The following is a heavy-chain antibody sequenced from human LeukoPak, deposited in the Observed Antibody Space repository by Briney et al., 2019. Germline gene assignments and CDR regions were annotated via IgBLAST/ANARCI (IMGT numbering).Heavy chain of an antibody. D-gene: IGHD1-26*01. Sequence: SETLSLTCTLSGASISDYFWSWVRQPPGKGLEWIGYVFYSGSTTYNPSLNSRVTISMDTSRSQFSLRLSSVTAADTAVYYCASFSGSYFFDYWGPGNLVTVSS. V-gene: IGHV4-59*01. CDR3: ASFSGSYFFDY. CDR2: VFYSGST. J-gene: IGHJ4*02. CDR1: GASISDYF.